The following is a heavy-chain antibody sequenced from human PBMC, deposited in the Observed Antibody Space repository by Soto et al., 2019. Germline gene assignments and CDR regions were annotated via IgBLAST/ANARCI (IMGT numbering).Heavy chain of an antibody. Sequence: VSRTRTLPGGSLSIYYWSSFRQPPGPALEWIGYIYDSGSHYYNHSLRSRVIISANTAKKQISPQLTSATAADTAVPECGRVERSSPSRCWGRGTLVTVSS. CDR3: GRVERSSPSRC. CDR1: GGSLSIYY. CDR2: IYDSGSH. J-gene: IGHJ4*02. D-gene: IGHD3-3*01. V-gene: IGHV4-59*01.